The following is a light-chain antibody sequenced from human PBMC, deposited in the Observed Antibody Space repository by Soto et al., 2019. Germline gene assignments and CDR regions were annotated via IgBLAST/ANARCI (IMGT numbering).Light chain of an antibody. Sequence: QSVLTQPASVSGXPXXXXTXXCTXTXXDVGGYNYVSWYQQHPGKAPKLMIYDVSNRPSGVSNRFSGSKSGNTASLTISGLQAEDEADYYCSSYTSSSTWVFGGGTKLTVL. CDR1: XXDVGGYNY. V-gene: IGLV2-14*01. J-gene: IGLJ3*02. CDR3: SSYTSSSTWV. CDR2: DVS.